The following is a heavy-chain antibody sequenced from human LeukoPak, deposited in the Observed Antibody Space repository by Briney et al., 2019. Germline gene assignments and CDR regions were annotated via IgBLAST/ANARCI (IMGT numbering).Heavy chain of an antibody. V-gene: IGHV4-39*01. CDR1: GGSIRSNTNYWGWNSSNY. J-gene: IGHJ4*02. D-gene: IGHD3-9*01. CDR2: IHYSGTT. CDR3: ARRQFYYDILTGYIPLYFDY. Sequence: PSETLSLTCTVSGGSIRSNTNYWGWNSSNYWGWIRQPPGKGLEWIGSIHYSGTTYYNPSLQSRLTISVDTSKNQFSLKLSSVTAADTAVYYCARRQFYYDILTGYIPLYFDYWGQGTLVTVSS.